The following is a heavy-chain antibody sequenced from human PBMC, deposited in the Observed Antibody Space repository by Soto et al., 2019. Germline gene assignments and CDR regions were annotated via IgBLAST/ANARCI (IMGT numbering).Heavy chain of an antibody. V-gene: IGHV3-30*18. CDR1: GFTFSSYG. CDR2: ISYDGSNK. D-gene: IGHD2-21*01. CDR3: AKGREGVIATYYFDY. Sequence: QVQLVESGGGVVQPGRSLRLSCAASGFTFSSYGMHWVRQAPGKVLEGVAVISYDGSNKYYADYVKGRFTISRDNSKNTLYLQMNSLIAEDTAVYYCAKGREGVIATYYFDYWGQGTLVTVSS. J-gene: IGHJ4*02.